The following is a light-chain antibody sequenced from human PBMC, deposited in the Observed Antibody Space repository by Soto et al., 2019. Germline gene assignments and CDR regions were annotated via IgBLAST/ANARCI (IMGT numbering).Light chain of an antibody. CDR1: LTVSSTY. CDR2: GAS. CDR3: QHYGSSPPYT. Sequence: EIVLTQSPDTLSLSPGERATLSCRASLTVSSTYLAWYQHKPGQDPRVLIYGASRRATGIPDRFSGSGSGTDFSLTISRLEPEDCAVYYCQHYGSSPPYTFGQGTKLEIK. V-gene: IGKV3-20*01. J-gene: IGKJ2*01.